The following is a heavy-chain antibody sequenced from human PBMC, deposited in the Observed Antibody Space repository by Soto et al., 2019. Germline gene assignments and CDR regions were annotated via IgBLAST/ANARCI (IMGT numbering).Heavy chain of an antibody. V-gene: IGHV4-34*01. CDR3: ARVIESSLAFDY. CDR2: INHSGST. J-gene: IGHJ4*02. Sequence: QVQLQQWGAGLLKPSETLSLTFAVYGGSFSGYYWSWIRQPPGKGLEWIGEINHSGSTNYNPSLKSRVTISVDTSKNQFSLKLSSVTAADTAVYYCARVIESSLAFDYWGQGTLVTVSS. CDR1: GGSFSGYY. D-gene: IGHD6-6*01.